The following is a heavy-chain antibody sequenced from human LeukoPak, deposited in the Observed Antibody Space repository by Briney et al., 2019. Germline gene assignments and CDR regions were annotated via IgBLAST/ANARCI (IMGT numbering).Heavy chain of an antibody. Sequence: PSETLSLTCTVSGGSISSYYWSWIRQPAGKGLEWIGRIYTSGSTNYNPSLKSRVTMSVDTSKNQFSLKLSSVTAADTAVYYCARYIVVVPAATNWFDPWGQGTLVTVSS. J-gene: IGHJ5*02. CDR2: IYTSGST. CDR1: GGSISSYY. V-gene: IGHV4-4*07. D-gene: IGHD2-2*01. CDR3: ARYIVVVPAATNWFDP.